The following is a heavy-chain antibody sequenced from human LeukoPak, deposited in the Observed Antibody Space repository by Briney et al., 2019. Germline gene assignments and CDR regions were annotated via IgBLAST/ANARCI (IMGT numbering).Heavy chain of an antibody. CDR3: ARAYGSGNYGSLY. D-gene: IGHD3-10*01. J-gene: IGHJ4*02. V-gene: IGHV1-2*02. CDR2: INPNSGST. CDR1: GYTFTDYY. Sequence: ASVKVSCKASGYTFTDYYIHWMRQVPGQGLEWMAWINPNSGSTDYAQTFQGRVTMTRDTTISTAYMELSRLRSDDTAVYYCARAYGSGNYGSLYWGQGTLVTVSS.